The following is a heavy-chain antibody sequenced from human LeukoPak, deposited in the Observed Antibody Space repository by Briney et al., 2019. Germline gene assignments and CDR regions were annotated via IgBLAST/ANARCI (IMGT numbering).Heavy chain of an antibody. CDR1: GFTFSSYS. J-gene: IGHJ4*02. CDR2: TSSSSSYI. V-gene: IGHV3-21*01. D-gene: IGHD3-22*01. Sequence: GGSLRLSCAASGFTFSSYSMNWVRQAPGKGLEWVSSTSSSSSYIYYADSVKGRFTISRDNAKNSLYLQMNSLRAEDTAVYYCARAPYYYDSSGSYFDYWGQGTLVTVSS. CDR3: ARAPYYYDSSGSYFDY.